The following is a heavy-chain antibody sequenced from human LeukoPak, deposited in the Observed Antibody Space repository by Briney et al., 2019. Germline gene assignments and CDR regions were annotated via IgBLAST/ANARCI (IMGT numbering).Heavy chain of an antibody. D-gene: IGHD2-21*02. CDR2: VNSDGRVT. V-gene: IGHV3-74*03. J-gene: IGHJ5*02. CDR1: GLSFSTNG. CDR3: ARSDSFDN. Sequence: GGSLTLSCAASGLSFSTNGMQSVRQAPGKGLVWVSRVNSDGRVTKYADSVKGRFTISRDNAKNTLYLQMNSLRAEDTAMYYCARSDSFDNWGQGTLVTVSS.